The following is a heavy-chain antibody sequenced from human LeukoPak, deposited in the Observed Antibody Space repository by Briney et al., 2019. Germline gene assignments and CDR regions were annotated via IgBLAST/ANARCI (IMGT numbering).Heavy chain of an antibody. CDR3: ARERGSEDAEYFHL. CDR2: IFYSGTT. Sequence: SETLSLTCTVSGGSISSSYWTWIRQPPVKGLEWIGNIFYSGTTNYNPSLKSRVTISVDTSKNQLTLYLSSVTAADTAVYYCARERGSEDAEYFHLWGQGTLVTVSS. J-gene: IGHJ1*01. V-gene: IGHV4-59*01. CDR1: GGSISSSY. D-gene: IGHD3-10*01.